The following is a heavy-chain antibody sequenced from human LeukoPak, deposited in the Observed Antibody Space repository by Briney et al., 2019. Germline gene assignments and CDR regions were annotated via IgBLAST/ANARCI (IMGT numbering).Heavy chain of an antibody. Sequence: ASVKVSCKASGGTFSSYAISWVRQAPGRGLEWMGRIIPIFGTANYAQKFQGRVTITTDESTSTAYMELSSLRSEDTAVYYCARDSGRRYYYDSSGYYFDAFDIWGQGTMVTVSP. D-gene: IGHD3-22*01. CDR3: ARDSGRRYYYDSSGYYFDAFDI. CDR1: GGTFSSYA. CDR2: IIPIFGTA. V-gene: IGHV1-69*05. J-gene: IGHJ3*02.